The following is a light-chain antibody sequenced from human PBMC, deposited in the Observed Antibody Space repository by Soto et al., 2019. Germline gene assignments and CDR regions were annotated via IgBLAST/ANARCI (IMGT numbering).Light chain of an antibody. V-gene: IGKV1-5*03. J-gene: IGKJ4*01. CDR2: KAS. CDR1: QSISSW. Sequence: DIQMTQSPSTLSASVGDRVPITCRASQSISSWLAWYQQKPGKAPKLLIYKASSLESGVPSRFSGSGSGTEFTLTISSLQPDDFATYYCQQYNSYSTTFGGGTKVEIK. CDR3: QQYNSYSTT.